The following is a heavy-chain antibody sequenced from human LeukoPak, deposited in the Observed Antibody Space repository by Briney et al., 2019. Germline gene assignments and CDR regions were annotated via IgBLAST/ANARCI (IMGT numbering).Heavy chain of an antibody. J-gene: IGHJ3*02. CDR1: GFIFEDYA. CDR2: ISWASGDI. CDR3: AKVRRGMVRGVTWIALPFDI. D-gene: IGHD3-10*01. V-gene: IGHV3-9*01. Sequence: PGGSLRLSCAASGFIFEDYAMHWVRQAPGKGLEWVSGISWASGDIGYADSVKGRFIISRDNAKNSLYLQMNSLRAEDTAVYYCAKVRRGMVRGVTWIALPFDIWGQGTMVTVSS.